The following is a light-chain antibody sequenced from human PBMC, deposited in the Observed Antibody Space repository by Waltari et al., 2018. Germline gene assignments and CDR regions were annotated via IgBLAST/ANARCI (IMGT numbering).Light chain of an antibody. V-gene: IGKV3-11*01. J-gene: IGKJ4*01. CDR3: QQRSNWPLT. Sequence: EIVLTQSPATLSLSPGERATLSCRASQNLSSYFAWYQQKPGQPPRLLISDASNRAAGIPDRFSGTGSVTDFTLTISSLEPEDFVVYYCQQRSNWPLTFGGGTKVEI. CDR2: DAS. CDR1: QNLSSY.